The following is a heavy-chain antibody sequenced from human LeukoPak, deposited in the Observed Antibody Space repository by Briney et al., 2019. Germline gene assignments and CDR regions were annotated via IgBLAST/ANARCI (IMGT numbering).Heavy chain of an antibody. V-gene: IGHV3-23*01. CDR2: ITGSGTST. J-gene: IGHJ6*04. Sequence: SLLLSCSCSDFTCSDYALSSVGQSPGTWLEWVANITGSGTSTYYTESVKGWFTIPRDNSKNPLYMQMNSLRAEDTAVYYCAKDEDYDFWSGYYKAPLDVWGKGTTVTVSS. D-gene: IGHD3-3*01. CDR1: DFTCSDYA. CDR3: AKDEDYDFWSGYYKAPLDV.